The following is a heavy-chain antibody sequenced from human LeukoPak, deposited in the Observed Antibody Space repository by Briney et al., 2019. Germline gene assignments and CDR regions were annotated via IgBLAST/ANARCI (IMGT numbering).Heavy chain of an antibody. J-gene: IGHJ6*03. V-gene: IGHV3-23*01. CDR2: ISGSGNYT. D-gene: IGHD3-16*01. Sequence: GGSLRLSCEVSGFTFGNYAMSWVRQAPGKGLEWISGISGSGNYTYTADSLKGRFTISRDNSKNTLYLQMNSLRAEDTALYYCAKDGSWGDYYFYFYIDVWGKGTTVTVSS. CDR1: GFTFGNYA. CDR3: AKDGSWGDYYFYFYIDV.